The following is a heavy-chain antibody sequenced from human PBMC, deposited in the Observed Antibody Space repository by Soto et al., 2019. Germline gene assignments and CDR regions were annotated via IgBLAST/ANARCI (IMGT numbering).Heavy chain of an antibody. J-gene: IGHJ6*02. CDR3: ARGHDSSGYYYYYYGMDV. V-gene: IGHV5-51*01. Sequence: GESLKISCKGSGYSFTSYWIGWLRQMPGKGLEWMGIIYPGDSDTRYSPSFQGQVTISADKSISTAYLQWSSLKASDTAMYYCARGHDSSGYYYYYYGMDVWGQGTTVTVSS. CDR2: IYPGDSDT. CDR1: GYSFTSYW. D-gene: IGHD3-22*01.